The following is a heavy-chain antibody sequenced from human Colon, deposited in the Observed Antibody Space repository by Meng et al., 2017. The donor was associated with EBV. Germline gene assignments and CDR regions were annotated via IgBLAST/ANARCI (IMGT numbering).Heavy chain of an antibody. V-gene: IGHV4-30-4*01. Sequence: VQLQESGPGLVQPSQTLSRTCTVSGGSISSGDYYWSWIRQPPGKGLEWIGYIYYSGSTYSNASLKSRVTISIDRSKNQFSLKLSSVTAADTAVYYCARDRKHYGERGWFDPWGQGTLVTVSS. CDR2: IYYSGST. D-gene: IGHD4-17*01. CDR1: GGSISSGDYY. CDR3: ARDRKHYGERGWFDP. J-gene: IGHJ5*02.